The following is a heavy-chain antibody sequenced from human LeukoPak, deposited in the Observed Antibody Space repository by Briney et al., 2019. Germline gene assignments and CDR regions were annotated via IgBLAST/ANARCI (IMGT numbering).Heavy chain of an antibody. Sequence: GGSLRLSCAAAGVTVSSNYMSWVRQAPGKGLEWGSVIYSGGSTYYADYVKDRFNISRDTSKNTLSLQMNSLRAEDTAVYYCARDQTVYFDSWGPGTLVTVSS. J-gene: IGHJ4*02. CDR2: IYSGGST. V-gene: IGHV3-66*02. CDR3: ARDQTVYFDS. CDR1: GVTVSSNY. D-gene: IGHD2-2*01.